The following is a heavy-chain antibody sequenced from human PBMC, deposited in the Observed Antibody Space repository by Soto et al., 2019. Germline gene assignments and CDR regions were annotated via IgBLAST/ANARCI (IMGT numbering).Heavy chain of an antibody. CDR1: GGSISSSSYY. Sequence: QLQLQESGPGLVKPSETLSLTCTVSGGSISSSSYYWGWIRQPPGKGLEWIGSIYYSGSTYYNPSLKSRVTISVDTSKNQFSLKLSSVTAADTAVYYCARQYLGWGKLMVYAMFDYWGQGTLVTVSS. D-gene: IGHD2-8*01. CDR2: IYYSGST. V-gene: IGHV4-39*01. J-gene: IGHJ4*02. CDR3: ARQYLGWGKLMVYAMFDY.